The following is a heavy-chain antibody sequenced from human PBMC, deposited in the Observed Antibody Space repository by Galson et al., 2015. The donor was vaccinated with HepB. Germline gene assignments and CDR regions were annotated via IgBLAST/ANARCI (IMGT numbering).Heavy chain of an antibody. D-gene: IGHD4-17*01. J-gene: IGHJ1*01. CDR3: ARDILYGDSEYFQH. CDR2: VSYDGVNQ. V-gene: IGHV3-30*03. CDR1: GFVFSNYG. Sequence: SLRLSCAGSGFVFSNYGMHWVRQAPGKGLEWVASVSYDGVNQYYIDSVKGRFTASKDNTRNILYLQINSLRPDDTAVYYCARDILYGDSEYFQHWGQGTLLTVSS.